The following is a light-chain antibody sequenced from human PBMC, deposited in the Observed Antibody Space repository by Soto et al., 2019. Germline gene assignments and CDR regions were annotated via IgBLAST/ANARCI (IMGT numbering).Light chain of an antibody. CDR2: EAN. J-gene: IGLJ1*01. Sequence: QSVLTQPPSASGSPGQSVTISCTGTSSDVDTYIYVSWYQHHPGKAPKLIIYEANKRPSGVPDRFSGSKSGDTASLTVSGLQAEDEADYYCGSYAGGNNPYVFGTGTKFTVL. CDR3: GSYAGGNNPYV. CDR1: SSDVDTYIY. V-gene: IGLV2-8*01.